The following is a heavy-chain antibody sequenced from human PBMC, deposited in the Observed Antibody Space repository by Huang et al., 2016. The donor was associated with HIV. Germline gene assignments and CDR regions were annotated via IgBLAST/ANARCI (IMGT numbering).Heavy chain of an antibody. CDR2: ISGSSSYI. CDR3: ARRYNWNYVAHGFDI. Sequence: EVQLVESGGGLVKPGGSLRLSCAASGFTFSDYSRSWVRQAPGKGLPWVSHISGSSSYIDYVDSVKGRFAISRDNAKNLLFLQINSLRAEDTAVYYCARRYNWNYVAHGFDIWGQGTMVTVSS. D-gene: IGHD1-7*01. J-gene: IGHJ3*02. CDR1: GFTFSDYS. V-gene: IGHV3-21*01.